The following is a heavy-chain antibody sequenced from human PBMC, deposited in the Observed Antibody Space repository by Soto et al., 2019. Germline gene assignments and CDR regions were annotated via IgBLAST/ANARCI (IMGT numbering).Heavy chain of an antibody. CDR2: ISYDGSNK. CDR3: ARDSRITMIVAPFDY. Sequence: QVQLVESGGGVVQPGRSLRLSCAASGFTFSSYGMHWVRQAPGKGLEWVAVISYDGSNKYYADSVKGRFTISRDNSKNTRYLQMNSLRAEDTAVYYCARDSRITMIVAPFDYWGQGTLVTVSS. V-gene: IGHV3-30*03. D-gene: IGHD3-22*01. CDR1: GFTFSSYG. J-gene: IGHJ4*02.